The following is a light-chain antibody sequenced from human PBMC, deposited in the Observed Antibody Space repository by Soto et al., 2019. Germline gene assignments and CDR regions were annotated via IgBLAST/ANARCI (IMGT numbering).Light chain of an antibody. CDR2: AAS. V-gene: IGKV1-27*01. Sequence: DIQMTQSPSSLSASVGDRVTITCRASQGISNYLAWYQQKPWKVPKLLIYAASTLQSGVPSRFSGSGSCTDFTLTISSLQPEDVATSYCQKYNSAPPALTFGGGTKGEIK. J-gene: IGKJ4*01. CDR3: QKYNSAPPALT. CDR1: QGISNY.